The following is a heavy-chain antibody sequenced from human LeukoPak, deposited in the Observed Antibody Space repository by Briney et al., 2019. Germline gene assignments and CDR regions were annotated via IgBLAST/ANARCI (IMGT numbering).Heavy chain of an antibody. CDR2: INPNSGGT. CDR1: GYTFTGYY. Sequence: APVKVSCKASGYTFTGYYMHWVRQAPGQGLEWMGWINPNSGGTNYAQKFQGRVTMTRDTSISTAYMELSRLRSDDTAVYYCARETYYYGSGSYQASFDYWGQGTLVTVSS. CDR3: ARETYYYGSGSYQASFDY. V-gene: IGHV1-2*02. J-gene: IGHJ4*02. D-gene: IGHD3-10*01.